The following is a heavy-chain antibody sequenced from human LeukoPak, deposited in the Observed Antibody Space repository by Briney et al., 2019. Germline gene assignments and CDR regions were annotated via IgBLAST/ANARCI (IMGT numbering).Heavy chain of an antibody. CDR2: ISGSGGST. CDR3: AKDPIGSYGINYYYYGMDV. Sequence: SGGSLRRSCAASGFTFSSYAMSWVRQAPGKGLEWVSAISGSGGSTYYADSVKGRFTISRDNSKNTLYLQMNSLRAEDTAVYYCAKDPIGSYGINYYYYGMDVWGQGTTVTVSS. D-gene: IGHD1-26*01. CDR1: GFTFSSYA. J-gene: IGHJ6*02. V-gene: IGHV3-23*01.